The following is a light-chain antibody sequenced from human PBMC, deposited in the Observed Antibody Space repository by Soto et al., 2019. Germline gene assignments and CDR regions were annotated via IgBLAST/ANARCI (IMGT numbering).Light chain of an antibody. Sequence: QSVLTQPASVSGSPGQSITISCTGTSSDVGGYNYVSWYQHHPGKAPKLMIFDVSNRPSGVANRFSGAKSGNTAALTISGLQPVDEADSYCGLSTPSNTRQIVFGPGTKVPVL. CDR3: GLSTPSNTRQIV. J-gene: IGLJ1*01. CDR1: SSDVGGYNY. V-gene: IGLV2-14*03. CDR2: DVS.